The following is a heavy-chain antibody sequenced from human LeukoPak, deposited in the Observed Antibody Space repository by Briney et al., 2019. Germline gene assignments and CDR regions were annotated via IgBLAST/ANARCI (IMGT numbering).Heavy chain of an antibody. V-gene: IGHV1-46*01. Sequence: ASVKVSCKASGYTFTSYYMHWVRQAPGQGLEWMGVINPSGGSTSYAQKFQGRVTMTRDTSTSTVYMELSSLRSEDTAVYYCAREGYYYDSSGYFGYYYCGMDVWGQGTTVTVSS. CDR2: INPSGGST. J-gene: IGHJ6*02. CDR1: GYTFTSYY. CDR3: AREGYYYDSSGYFGYYYCGMDV. D-gene: IGHD3-22*01.